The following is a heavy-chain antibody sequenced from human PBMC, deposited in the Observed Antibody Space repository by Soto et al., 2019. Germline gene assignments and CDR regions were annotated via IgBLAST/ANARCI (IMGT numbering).Heavy chain of an antibody. J-gene: IGHJ4*02. CDR1: GGSFSGYY. CDR3: ARGVRYYYDSRGSRLDD. V-gene: IGHV4-34*01. D-gene: IGHD3-22*01. CDR2: INHSGST. Sequence: SETLSLTCAVYGGSFSGYYWSWIRQPPGKGLEWIGEINHSGSTNYNPSLKSRVTVSVDTSKNQFSLKLSSVTAADTAVYYCARGVRYYYDSRGSRLDDWGQGTLVTVFS.